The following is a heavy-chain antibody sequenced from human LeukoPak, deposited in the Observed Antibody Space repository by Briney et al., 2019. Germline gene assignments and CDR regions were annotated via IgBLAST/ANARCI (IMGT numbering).Heavy chain of an antibody. CDR1: GYTFTSYD. V-gene: IGHV1-8*01. Sequence: ASVKVSCKASGYTFTSYDINWVRQATGQGLEWMGWMNPNSGNTGYAQEFQGRVTMTRNTSISTAYMELSSLRSEDTAVYYCARGPTAAGTGTPEGNWFDPWGQGTLVTVSS. D-gene: IGHD6-13*01. J-gene: IGHJ5*02. CDR3: ARGPTAAGTGTPEGNWFDP. CDR2: MNPNSGNT.